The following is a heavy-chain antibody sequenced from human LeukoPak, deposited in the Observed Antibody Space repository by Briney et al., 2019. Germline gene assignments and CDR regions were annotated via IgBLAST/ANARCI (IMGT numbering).Heavy chain of an antibody. Sequence: GGSLRLSCAASGFTFSSHGMTWVRQAPGKGLEWVSYISSSSSTIYYADSVKGRFTISRDNAKSSLFLQMNSLRVEDTAIYYCARFSRDTESHWGQGTVVTVSS. D-gene: IGHD2-21*02. J-gene: IGHJ4*02. V-gene: IGHV3-48*04. CDR3: ARFSRDTESH. CDR2: ISSSSSTI. CDR1: GFTFSSHG.